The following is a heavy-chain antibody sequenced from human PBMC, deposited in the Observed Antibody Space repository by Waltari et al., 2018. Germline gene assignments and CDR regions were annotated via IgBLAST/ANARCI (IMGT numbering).Heavy chain of an antibody. CDR3: ARVQTLYYDFWSGYFRYYYYYGMDV. D-gene: IGHD3-3*01. V-gene: IGHV4-38-2*01. CDR1: GYSISSGYY. J-gene: IGHJ6*02. Sequence: QVQLQESGPGLVKPSETLSLTCAVSGYSISSGYYWGWIRQPPGKGLEWIGSIYHSGSTYYNPSLKSRGTIAVDTSKNQFSLKLSSVTAADTAVYYCARVQTLYYDFWSGYFRYYYYYGMDVWGQGTTVTVSS. CDR2: IYHSGST.